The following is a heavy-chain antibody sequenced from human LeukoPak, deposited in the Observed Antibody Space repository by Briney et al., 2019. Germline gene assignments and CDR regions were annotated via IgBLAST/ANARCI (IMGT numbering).Heavy chain of an antibody. CDR2: INYHGGNT. J-gene: IGHJ4*02. Sequence: GGTLRLSCAASGFAFSSFGMSWVRQAPGKGLEWVSAINYHGGNTYYADSVKGRFTISRDNSNNTLHLQINSLRAEDTALYFCARRYSTRNFFDSWGQGTLVTVSS. V-gene: IGHV3-23*01. CDR3: ARRYSTRNFFDS. CDR1: GFAFSSFG. D-gene: IGHD1-1*01.